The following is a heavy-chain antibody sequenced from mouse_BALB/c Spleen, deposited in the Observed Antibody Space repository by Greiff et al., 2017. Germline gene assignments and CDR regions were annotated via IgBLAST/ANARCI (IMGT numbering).Heavy chain of an antibody. D-gene: IGHD1-1*01. Sequence: VQLQESGPGLVQPSQSLSITCTVSGFSLTSYGVHWVRQSPGKGLEWLGVIWSGGSTDYNAAFISRLSISKDNSKSQVFFKMNSLQADDTAIYYCVRISESITTPPFDYWGQGTTLTVSS. CDR2: IWSGGST. CDR1: GFSLTSYG. J-gene: IGHJ2*01. V-gene: IGHV2-2-2*01. CDR3: VRISESITTPPFDY.